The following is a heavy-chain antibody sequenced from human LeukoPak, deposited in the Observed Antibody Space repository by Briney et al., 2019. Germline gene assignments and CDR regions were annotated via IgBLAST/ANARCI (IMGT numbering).Heavy chain of an antibody. J-gene: IGHJ4*02. CDR1: GFTFSSYS. D-gene: IGHD4-11*01. Sequence: GGSLRLSCAASGFTFSSYSMNWVRQAPGKGLEWVSYISSSSSTIYYADSVKGRFTISRDNAKNSLYLQMNSLRAEDTAVYYCARAGESTVPDYWGQGTLVTVSS. CDR2: ISSSSSTI. V-gene: IGHV3-48*01. CDR3: ARAGESTVPDY.